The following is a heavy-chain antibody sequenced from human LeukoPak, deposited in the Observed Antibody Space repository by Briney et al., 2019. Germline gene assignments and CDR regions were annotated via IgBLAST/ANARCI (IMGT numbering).Heavy chain of an antibody. D-gene: IGHD1-26*01. CDR3: ARDRSTTAVDY. CDR2: IWYDGSNK. CDR1: GFTFSSYG. V-gene: IGHV3-33*01. J-gene: IGHJ4*02. Sequence: GRSLRLSCAASGFTFSSYGIHWVRQAPGRGLEWVAVIWYDGSNKYYADSVKGRFTISRDNSKNTLYLQINGLRAEDTAVYYCARDRSTTAVDYWGQGTLVTVSS.